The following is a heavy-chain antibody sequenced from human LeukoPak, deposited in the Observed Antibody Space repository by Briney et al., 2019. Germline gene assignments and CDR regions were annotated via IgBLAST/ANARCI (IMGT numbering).Heavy chain of an antibody. Sequence: SETLSLTCTLSRGSLRSYYWRWIRQSPGKGPEWLGYIYYSGGTNYNPSLESRFTISVDRSTNQFSLKGRSVTAADTAVYYCARRRFSYGDNDAFDIWGQGTMVTVSS. CDR2: IYYSGGT. CDR1: RGSLRSYY. J-gene: IGHJ3*02. V-gene: IGHV4-59*08. D-gene: IGHD5-18*01. CDR3: ARRRFSYGDNDAFDI.